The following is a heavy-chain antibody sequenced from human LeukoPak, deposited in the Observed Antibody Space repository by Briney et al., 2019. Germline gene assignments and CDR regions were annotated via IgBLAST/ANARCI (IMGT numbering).Heavy chain of an antibody. CDR1: GGSITRYY. Sequence: SETLSLTCTVSGGSITRYYWSWIRQPAGKGLEWIGRIYTSGSTNYNPSLKSRVTMSVDTSKNQFSLKLTSVTAADTAVYYCARDNPYGSGTDYWGQGTLVTVSS. CDR3: ARDNPYGSGTDY. J-gene: IGHJ4*02. V-gene: IGHV4-4*07. D-gene: IGHD3-10*01. CDR2: IYTSGST.